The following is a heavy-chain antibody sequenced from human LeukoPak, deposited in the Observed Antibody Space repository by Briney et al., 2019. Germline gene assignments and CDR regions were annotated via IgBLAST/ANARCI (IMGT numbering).Heavy chain of an antibody. Sequence: SETLSLTCTVSGGSISSGSYYWSWIRQPAGKGLEWIGRIYSSGSTNYNPSLKSRVTISVDTSKNQFSLKLSSVTAADTAVYYCARHIVVVPAAYFDYWGQGTLVTVSS. D-gene: IGHD2-2*01. CDR1: GGSISSGSYY. CDR3: ARHIVVVPAAYFDY. J-gene: IGHJ4*02. CDR2: IYSSGST. V-gene: IGHV4-61*02.